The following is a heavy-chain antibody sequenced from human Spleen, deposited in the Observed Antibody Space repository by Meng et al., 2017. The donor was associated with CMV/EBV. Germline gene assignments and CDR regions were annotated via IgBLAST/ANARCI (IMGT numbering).Heavy chain of an antibody. V-gene: IGHV1-46*01. Sequence: SCKASGYTFTNFYIHGVRQAPGQGLEWMGVFNPHGGTTAYAQNFQGRVTMTGDTSTSTVHMELHSLRSEDTAMYFCAAKIEITYFDLWGQGTLVTVSS. D-gene: IGHD1-14*01. CDR3: AAKIEITYFDL. CDR2: FNPHGGTT. CDR1: GYTFTNFY. J-gene: IGHJ4*02.